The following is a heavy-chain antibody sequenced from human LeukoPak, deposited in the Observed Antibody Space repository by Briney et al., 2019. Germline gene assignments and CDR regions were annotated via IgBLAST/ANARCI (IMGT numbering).Heavy chain of an antibody. CDR2: FYTGGST. Sequence: SETLSLTCTVPGGSISSYYWNRIRQSAGRGLEWIGRFYTGGSTNYNPCLKSRVTMSVDTSKNQFSLKLTSVIAADTAVYYCARDALDSSGWFYHGMDVWGQGTTVTVSS. D-gene: IGHD6-19*01. CDR3: ARDALDSSGWFYHGMDV. CDR1: GGSISSYY. V-gene: IGHV4-4*07. J-gene: IGHJ6*02.